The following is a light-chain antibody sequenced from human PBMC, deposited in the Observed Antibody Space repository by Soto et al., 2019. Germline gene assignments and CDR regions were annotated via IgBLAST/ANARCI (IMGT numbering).Light chain of an antibody. J-gene: IGKJ3*01. CDR2: DAS. CDR3: QQRSNWPIT. Sequence: EIVLTQSPATLSLSPGERATLSCRASQSVRTYLAWYQQKPRQAPSLLIYDASYRATGIPARFSGSGSGTDYTLTISSLEPEDFAVYYCQQRSNWPITFGPGTKVDI. CDR1: QSVRTY. V-gene: IGKV3-11*01.